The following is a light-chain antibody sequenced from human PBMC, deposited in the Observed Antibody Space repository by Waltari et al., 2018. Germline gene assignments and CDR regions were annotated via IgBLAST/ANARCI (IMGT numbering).Light chain of an antibody. CDR2: DVS. Sequence: QSALTQPRSVSGSPGQSVTIPCPGTSSDVGGYNCVSWHQQHPGKAPKLMIYDVSKRPPGVPDRFSGSKSGNTASLTISGLQAEDEADYYCCSYAGSYTSPYVFGTGTKVTVL. CDR1: SSDVGGYNC. CDR3: CSYAGSYTSPYV. V-gene: IGLV2-11*01. J-gene: IGLJ1*01.